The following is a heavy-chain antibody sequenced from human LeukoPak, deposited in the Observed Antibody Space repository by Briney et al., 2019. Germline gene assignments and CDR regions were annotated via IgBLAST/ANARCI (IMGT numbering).Heavy chain of an antibody. D-gene: IGHD6-13*01. CDR2: INHSGST. CDR3: ASFQQQDDAFDI. J-gene: IGHJ3*02. CDR1: GGSFSGYY. V-gene: IGHV4-34*01. Sequence: SETLSLTCAVYGGSFSGYYWSWIRQPPGKGLEWIGEINHSGSTNYNPSLKSRVTISVDTFKNQFSLKLSSVTAADTAVYYCASFQQQDDAFDIWGQGTMVTVSS.